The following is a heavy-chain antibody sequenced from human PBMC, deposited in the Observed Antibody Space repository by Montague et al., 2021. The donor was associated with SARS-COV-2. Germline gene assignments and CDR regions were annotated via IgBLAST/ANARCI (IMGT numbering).Heavy chain of an antibody. CDR3: ASDRTAEDYADYETAGYSYYYGMDV. D-gene: IGHD4-17*01. CDR1: GGSVNSGCYY. Sequence: SETLSLTCTVSGGSVNSGCYYWCWIRQPPGKGLEWIGNIYYSGTTYYNPSLKSRVTISVDTSKNQFSLKLSSVTAADTAVYYCASDRTAEDYADYETAGYSYYYGMDVWGQGTAVTVSS. V-gene: IGHV4-61*01. J-gene: IGHJ6*02. CDR2: IYYSGTT.